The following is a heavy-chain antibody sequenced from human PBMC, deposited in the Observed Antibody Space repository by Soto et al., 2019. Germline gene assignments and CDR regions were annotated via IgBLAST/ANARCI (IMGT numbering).Heavy chain of an antibody. CDR3: AGDWGVLYHDSDRHIPHLDS. Sequence: EVQLVESGGGLVQPGGSLRLSCTAPAFTLSNNGMNWVRQAPGKGLEWISFISIGDTSIYYADSVKGRFTISRDRAKNSLFLQMNSLRDEDTAVYFCAGDWGVLYHDSDRHIPHLDSWGQGTLVTVSS. CDR1: AFTLSNNG. V-gene: IGHV3-48*02. D-gene: IGHD3-10*01. CDR2: ISIGDTSI. J-gene: IGHJ4*02.